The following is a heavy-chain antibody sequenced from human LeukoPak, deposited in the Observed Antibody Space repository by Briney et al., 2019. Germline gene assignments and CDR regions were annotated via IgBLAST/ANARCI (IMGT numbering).Heavy chain of an antibody. CDR2: INPNSGGT. D-gene: IGHD4-23*01. J-gene: IGHJ4*02. CDR1: GYTFTGYY. V-gene: IGHV1-2*06. Sequence: ASVKVSCKASGYTFTGYYVHWVRQAPGQGLEWMGRINPNSGGTNYAQKFQGRVTMTRDTSISTAYMELSRLRSDDTAVYYCARSRYGGNSNDYWGQGTLVTVSS. CDR3: ARSRYGGNSNDY.